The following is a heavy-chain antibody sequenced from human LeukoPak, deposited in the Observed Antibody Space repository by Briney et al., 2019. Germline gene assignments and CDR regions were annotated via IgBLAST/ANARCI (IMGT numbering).Heavy chain of an antibody. J-gene: IGHJ4*02. CDR1: GYTFTSYD. V-gene: IGHV1-8*03. D-gene: IGHD2-2*01. Sequence: ASAKVSCKASGYTFTSYDIDWVRQATGQGLEWMGWMNPNSGNTGYAQKFQGRVTITRNTSISTAYMELSSLRSEDTAVYYCARGLGRYCSSTSCLNYWGQGTLVTVSS. CDR2: MNPNSGNT. CDR3: ARGLGRYCSSTSCLNY.